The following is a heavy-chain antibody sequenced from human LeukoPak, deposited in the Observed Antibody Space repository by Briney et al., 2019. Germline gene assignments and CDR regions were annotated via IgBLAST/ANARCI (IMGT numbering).Heavy chain of an antibody. V-gene: IGHV3-66*04. CDR3: ARHSGGDSYGYYFDY. J-gene: IGHJ4*02. CDR2: IYSGGIT. CDR1: GFTFSTNY. Sequence: GGSLRLSCAASGFTFSTNYMSWVRQAPGKGLEWVSVIYSGGITYYAASVKGRFTISRDNSKNTLSLQMNSLRAEDTAVYYCARHSGGDSYGYYFDYWGQGTLVTVSS. D-gene: IGHD2-21*01.